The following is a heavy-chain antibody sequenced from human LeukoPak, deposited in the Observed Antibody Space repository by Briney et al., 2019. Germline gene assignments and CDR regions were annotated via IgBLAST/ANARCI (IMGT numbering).Heavy chain of an antibody. D-gene: IGHD3-16*01. V-gene: IGHV3-30*18. CDR1: GFTFSSYG. Sequence: GGSLRLSCAASGFTFSSYGMHWVRQAPGRGLEWVAVISYDGSNKYYADSVKGRFTISRDNSKNTLYLQMNSLRAEDTAVYYCAKATWGEIDYWGQGTLVTVSS. J-gene: IGHJ4*02. CDR2: ISYDGSNK. CDR3: AKATWGEIDY.